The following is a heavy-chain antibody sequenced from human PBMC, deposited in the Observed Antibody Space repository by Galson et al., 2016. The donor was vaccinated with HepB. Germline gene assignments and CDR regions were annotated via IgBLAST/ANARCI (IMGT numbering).Heavy chain of an antibody. CDR2: ISSSSSTK. CDR3: ARRVSIPTVGGWGYNMDV. J-gene: IGHJ6*02. D-gene: IGHD5-24*01. Sequence: SLRLSCAASGFTLGDYSMNWVRQAPGKGLEWISFISSSSSTKFYADSVKGRFTISRDNAKSSLFLQMNSLRSEDTAVYYCARRVSIPTVGGWGYNMDVWGQGTTVIVSS. V-gene: IGHV3-48*01. CDR1: GFTLGDYS.